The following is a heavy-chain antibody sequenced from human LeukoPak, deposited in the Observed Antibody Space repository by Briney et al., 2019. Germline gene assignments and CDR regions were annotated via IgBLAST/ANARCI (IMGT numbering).Heavy chain of an antibody. CDR1: GFTFSSYA. V-gene: IGHV3-48*01. CDR3: AGDYKDAFDN. Sequence: GGSLRLSCAASGFTFSSYAMSWVRQAPGKGLEWISYIGIDSGNTNYADSVKGRFTISGDKAKNSLYLQMNSLRVEDTAVYYCAGDYKDAFDNRGQGTLVTVSS. CDR2: IGIDSGNT. J-gene: IGHJ4*02. D-gene: IGHD1-1*01.